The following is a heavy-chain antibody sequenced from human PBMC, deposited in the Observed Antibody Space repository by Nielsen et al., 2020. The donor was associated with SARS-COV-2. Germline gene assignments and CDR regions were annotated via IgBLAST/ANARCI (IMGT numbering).Heavy chain of an antibody. D-gene: IGHD6-19*01. CDR1: EFTFSTYD. V-gene: IGHV3-13*01. CDR2: IGTLGDT. Sequence: GESLKISCAASEFTFSTYDMHWVRQVKGKGLEWVSVIGTLGDTHYRGSVKGRFTISRDNAKKSLYLQMDSLTVEDTAVYCCVGVRVRLRGSAWDMYGLDVWGQGTTVTVSS. J-gene: IGHJ6*02. CDR3: VGVRVRLRGSAWDMYGLDV.